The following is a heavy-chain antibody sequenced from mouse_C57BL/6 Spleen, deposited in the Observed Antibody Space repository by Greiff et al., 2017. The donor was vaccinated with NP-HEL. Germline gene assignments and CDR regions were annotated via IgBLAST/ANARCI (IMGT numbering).Heavy chain of an antibody. CDR2: ISSGGSYT. J-gene: IGHJ4*01. D-gene: IGHD2-5*01. CDR1: GFTFSSYG. V-gene: IGHV5-6*02. Sequence: DVKLVESGGDLVKPGGSLKLSCAASGFTFSSYGMSWVRQTPDKRLEWVATISSGGSYTYYPDSVKGRFTISRDNAKNTLYLQMSSLKSEDTAMYYCARQDYSNYGAMDYWGQGTSVTVSS. CDR3: ARQDYSNYGAMDY.